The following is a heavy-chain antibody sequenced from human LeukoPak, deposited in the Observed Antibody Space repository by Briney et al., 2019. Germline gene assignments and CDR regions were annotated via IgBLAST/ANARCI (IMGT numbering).Heavy chain of an antibody. CDR1: GFTFSNAW. D-gene: IGHD3-3*01. V-gene: IGHV3-15*01. J-gene: IGHJ6*03. Sequence: IPGGSLRLSCAASGFTFSNAWMSWVRQAPGKGLKWVGRIKSKTDGGTTDYAAPVKGRFTISRDDSKNTLYLQMNSLKTEDTAVYYCTTDPPVLRFLEYYYYYYMDVWGKGTTVTVSS. CDR3: TTDPPVLRFLEYYYYYYMDV. CDR2: IKSKTDGGTT.